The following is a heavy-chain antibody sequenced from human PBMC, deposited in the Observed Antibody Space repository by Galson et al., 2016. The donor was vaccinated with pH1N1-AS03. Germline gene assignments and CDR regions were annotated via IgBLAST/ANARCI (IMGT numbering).Heavy chain of an antibody. V-gene: IGHV1-69*01. CDR3: ATDSYGAGWDV. D-gene: IGHD3-10*01. J-gene: IGHJ6*02. CDR1: GGTFSSYA. Sequence: SCKASGGTFSSYAITWMRQAPGQGLEWVGGIRPISGAASYAQKFQGRLTITADESTSTIYMELRSLTSEDTAIYYCATDSYGAGWDVWGQGTTVTVSS. CDR2: IRPISGAA.